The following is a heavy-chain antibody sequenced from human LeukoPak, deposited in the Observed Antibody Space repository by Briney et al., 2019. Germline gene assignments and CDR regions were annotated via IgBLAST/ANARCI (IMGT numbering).Heavy chain of an antibody. D-gene: IGHD5-18*01. CDR1: GFTFSSYW. V-gene: IGHV3-7*01. Sequence: PGGSLRLSCAASGFTFSSYWMSWVRQAPGKGLEWVASIKQDGSEKYYVDSVKGRFTISRDNAKNSLYLQMNSLRAEDTAVYYCVRVGGRYSPIGYWGQGTLVTVSS. CDR2: IKQDGSEK. CDR3: VRVGGRYSPIGY. J-gene: IGHJ4*02.